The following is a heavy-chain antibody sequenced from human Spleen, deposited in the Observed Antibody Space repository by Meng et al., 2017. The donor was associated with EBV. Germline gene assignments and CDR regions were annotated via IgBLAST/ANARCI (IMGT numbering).Heavy chain of an antibody. Sequence: QVELQQWGAGLVKPAETLSLTCAVCGSSFSGFYWTWIRQPPGKGLEWIGEINHLGSTNYNPTLKRRATISKDTSKNQFSLRLRSVTAADSGVYYCARQRSVDFWGQGTLVTVSS. CDR1: GSSFSGFY. V-gene: IGHV4-34*01. CDR2: INHLGST. CDR3: ARQRSVDF. D-gene: IGHD4-17*01. J-gene: IGHJ4*02.